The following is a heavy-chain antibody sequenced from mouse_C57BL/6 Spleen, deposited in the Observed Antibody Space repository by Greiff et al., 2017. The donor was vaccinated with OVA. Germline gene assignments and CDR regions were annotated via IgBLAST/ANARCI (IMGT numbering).Heavy chain of an antibody. J-gene: IGHJ2*01. CDR3: ALGYFDY. V-gene: IGHV1-47*01. D-gene: IGHD2-14*01. Sequence: QVQLQQSGAELVKPGASVKMSCKASGYTFTSYSMHWMKQKPGQGLEWIGNIHPYNGYTKYNEKFKGKATLTVDKSSSTVYFELSRLSADDSAVYLCALGYFDYWGQGTTVTVSS. CDR2: IHPYNGYT. CDR1: GYTFTSYS.